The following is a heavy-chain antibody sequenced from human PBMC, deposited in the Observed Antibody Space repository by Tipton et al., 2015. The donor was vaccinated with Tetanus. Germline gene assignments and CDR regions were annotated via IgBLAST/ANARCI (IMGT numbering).Heavy chain of an antibody. CDR3: ARGLPREPFYLDY. V-gene: IGHV4-30-4*01. Sequence: TLSLTCTVSGASITSDEYYWSWIRQSPGRGLEWIGNIYYTALTSYTPSLNSRVTISVDTSKNHFSLNLTSVTAADTAVYFCARGLPREPFYLDYWGQGKQVAVSS. CDR1: GASITSDEYY. D-gene: IGHD1-26*01. CDR2: IYYTALT. J-gene: IGHJ4*02.